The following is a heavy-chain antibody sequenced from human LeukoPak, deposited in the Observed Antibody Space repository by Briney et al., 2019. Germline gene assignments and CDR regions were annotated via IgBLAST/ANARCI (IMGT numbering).Heavy chain of an antibody. CDR2: ISAYNGNT. CDR3: AREYYGDYSSEYFQQ. CDR1: GYTFTSYG. D-gene: IGHD4-17*01. J-gene: IGHJ1*01. V-gene: IGHV1-18*01. Sequence: GASVKVSCKASGYTFTSYGISWVRQTPGQGLEWMGCISAYNGNTNYAQKLQGRVTMTTDTSTSTAYMELRSLRSDDTAAYYCAREYYGDYSSEYFQQWGQGTLVTVSS.